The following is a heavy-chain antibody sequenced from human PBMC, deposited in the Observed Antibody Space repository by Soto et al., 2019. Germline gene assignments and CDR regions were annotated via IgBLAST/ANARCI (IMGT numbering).Heavy chain of an antibody. CDR3: AHRSFANDAFDV. CDR2: IYWNDDK. D-gene: IGHD3-3*01. V-gene: IGHV2-5*01. Sequence: QITLKESGPTLVKPTQTLTLTCTFSGFSLSTSGVGVGWIRQPPGKALEWLALIYWNDDKHHSPSLKSRLTIAKDTSKNQLVLTMTNMDPVDTATYYCAHRSFANDAFDVWGQGTMVTVSS. CDR1: GFSLSTSGVG. J-gene: IGHJ3*01.